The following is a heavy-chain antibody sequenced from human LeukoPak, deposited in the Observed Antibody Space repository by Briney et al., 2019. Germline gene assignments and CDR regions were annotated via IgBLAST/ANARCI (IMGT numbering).Heavy chain of an antibody. D-gene: IGHD2-2*01. CDR3: AKASTWHCSSTSCGGPDY. CDR1: GFTFSSYA. V-gene: IGHV3-23*01. CDR2: ISGSGGST. Sequence: GGSLRLSCAASGFTFSSYAMSWVRQAPGKGLEWVSAISGSGGSTYYADSVKGWFTISRDNSKNTLYLQMNSLRAEDTAVYYCAKASTWHCSSTSCGGPDYWGQGTLVTVSS. J-gene: IGHJ4*02.